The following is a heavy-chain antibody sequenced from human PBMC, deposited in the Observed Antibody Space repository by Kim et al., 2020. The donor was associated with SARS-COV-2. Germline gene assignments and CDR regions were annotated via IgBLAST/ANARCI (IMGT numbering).Heavy chain of an antibody. J-gene: IGHJ4*02. CDR2: LSWDGGST. CDR3: SKAGTPYDIRQTYWVDY. D-gene: IGHD3-9*01. CDR1: GFTFDDYA. V-gene: IGHV3-43D*03. Sequence: GGSLRLSCAASGFTFDDYAMHWVRQAPGKGLEWVSLLSWDGGSTYYADSVKGRFTISRDNSKNSLYLQMNSLRAEDTALYYCSKAGTPYDIRQTYWVDYWGQGTLVTVSS.